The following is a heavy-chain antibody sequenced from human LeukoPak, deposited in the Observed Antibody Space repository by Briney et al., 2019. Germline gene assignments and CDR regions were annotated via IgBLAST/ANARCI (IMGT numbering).Heavy chain of an antibody. CDR3: ARARDSGSFNRAFDF. CDR2: ISYDGSNK. V-gene: IGHV3-30*03. Sequence: GGSLRLSCAASGFTFSSYGMHWVRQAPGKGLEWVAVISYDGSNKYYADSVKGRFTISRDNSKNTLYLQMNSLRAEDTAVYYCARARDSGSFNRAFDFWGQGTLVTVSS. CDR1: GFTFSSYG. D-gene: IGHD3-10*01. J-gene: IGHJ4*02.